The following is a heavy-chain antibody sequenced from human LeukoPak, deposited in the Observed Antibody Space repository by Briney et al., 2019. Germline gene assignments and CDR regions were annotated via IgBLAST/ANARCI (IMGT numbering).Heavy chain of an antibody. CDR2: IWYDGTNK. CDR3: AKDTLDGSGYCFDY. D-gene: IGHD3-22*01. V-gene: IGHV3-33*06. CDR1: GFIFSNYA. Sequence: PGGSLRLSCAASGFIFSNYAMNWVRQAPGKGLEWVAVIWYDGTNKYYADSVKGRFTISRDNYKNTLYLQMNSLRAEDTAVYYCAKDTLDGSGYCFDYWGQGTLVTVSS. J-gene: IGHJ4*02.